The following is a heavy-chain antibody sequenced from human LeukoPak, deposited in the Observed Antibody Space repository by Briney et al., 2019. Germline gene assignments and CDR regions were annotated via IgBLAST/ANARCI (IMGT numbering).Heavy chain of an antibody. V-gene: IGHV3-23*01. CDR1: GFTFSSYA. D-gene: IGHD2-15*01. Sequence: GGSLRLSCAASGFTFSSYAMSWVRQAPGKGLEWVSAISGSGGSTYYADSVNGRFTISRDNSKNTLYLQMNSLRAEDTAVYYCALVVSYYFDYWGQGTLVTVSS. CDR2: ISGSGGST. J-gene: IGHJ4*02. CDR3: ALVVSYYFDY.